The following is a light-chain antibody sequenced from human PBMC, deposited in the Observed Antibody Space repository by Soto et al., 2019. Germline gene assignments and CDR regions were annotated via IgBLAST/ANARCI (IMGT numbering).Light chain of an antibody. Sequence: EMVLTQSPATLSLFPGARATLSGRASQSVSNNYLAWYQQKPGQAPRLLIYGASKRATGIPDRFSGSGSGADFTLTISRLEPEDFAVYYCQQYGSSGTFGQGTKVDI. V-gene: IGKV3-20*01. CDR1: QSVSNNY. J-gene: IGKJ1*01. CDR2: GAS. CDR3: QQYGSSGT.